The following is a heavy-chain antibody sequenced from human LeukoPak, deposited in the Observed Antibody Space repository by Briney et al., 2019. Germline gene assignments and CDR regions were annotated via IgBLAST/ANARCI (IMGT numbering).Heavy chain of an antibody. V-gene: IGHV3-33*01. Sequence: GRSLRLSCAASGFSFSSYGIHWVRQAPGKGLEWVAVIWYDGSNKYYADSVKGRFTISRDNSKNTLYLQMNSLRAEDTAVYYCARDRRPNYDILTGYYGDYGMDVWGQGTTVTVSS. CDR2: IWYDGSNK. J-gene: IGHJ6*02. D-gene: IGHD3-9*01. CDR3: ARDRRPNYDILTGYYGDYGMDV. CDR1: GFSFSSYG.